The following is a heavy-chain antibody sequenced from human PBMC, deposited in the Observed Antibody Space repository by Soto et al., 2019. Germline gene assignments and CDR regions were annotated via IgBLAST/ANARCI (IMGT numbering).Heavy chain of an antibody. D-gene: IGHD5-18*01. V-gene: IGHV5-10-1*01. CDR3: ARLRGYSYGYRWFDP. CDR1: GYSFTIYC. J-gene: IGHJ5*02. Sequence: PGESLKMSGDGSGYSFTIYCISLVLQMPGKGLEWMWRIDPSDSYTNYSPSFQGHVTISADKSISTAYLQWSSLKASDTAMYYCARLRGYSYGYRWFDPWGQGTLVTV. CDR2: IDPSDSYT.